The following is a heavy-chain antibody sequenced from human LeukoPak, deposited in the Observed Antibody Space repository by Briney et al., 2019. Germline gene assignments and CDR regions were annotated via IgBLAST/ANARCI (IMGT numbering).Heavy chain of an antibody. Sequence: GGSLRLSCAASGFTFSSYGMNWVRQTPEKGLEWVSFISDSGTTRKYADSVEGRFSISRDNAKNSLYLQMNSLRAEDTAMYYCMRGFSSSSGSYWGQGTLVTVSS. V-gene: IGHV3-48*01. CDR1: GFTFSSYG. J-gene: IGHJ4*02. CDR2: ISDSGTTR. CDR3: MRGFSSSSGSY. D-gene: IGHD6-6*01.